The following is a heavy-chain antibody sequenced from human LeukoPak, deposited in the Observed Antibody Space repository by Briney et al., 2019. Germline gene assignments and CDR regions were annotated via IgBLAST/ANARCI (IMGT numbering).Heavy chain of an antibody. V-gene: IGHV3-49*03. CDR3: TRVNPAYCGGDCYADY. CDR1: GFTFGDYA. Sequence: PGRSLRLSFTASGFTFGDYAMSWFRQAPGKGLEWVGFIRSKAYGGTTEYAASVKGRFTISRDDSKSIAYLQMNSLKTEDTAVYYCTRVNPAYCGGDCYADYWGQGTLVTVSS. J-gene: IGHJ4*02. D-gene: IGHD2-21*02. CDR2: IRSKAYGGTT.